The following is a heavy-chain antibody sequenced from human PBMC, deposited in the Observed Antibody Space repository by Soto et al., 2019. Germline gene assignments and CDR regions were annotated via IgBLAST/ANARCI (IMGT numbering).Heavy chain of an antibody. J-gene: IGHJ4*02. D-gene: IGHD6-19*01. CDR3: AIAGAYSSGWYEAFGY. CDR1: GFTFSSYA. Sequence: GGSLRLSCAASGFTFSSYAMSWVRQAPGKGLEWVSAISGSGGSTYYADSVKGRFTISRDNSKNTLYLQMNSLRAEDTAVYYCAIAGAYSSGWYEAFGYWSQGTLVTVSS. V-gene: IGHV3-23*01. CDR2: ISGSGGST.